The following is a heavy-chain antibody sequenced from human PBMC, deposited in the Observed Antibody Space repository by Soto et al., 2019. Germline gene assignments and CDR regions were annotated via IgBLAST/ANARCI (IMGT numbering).Heavy chain of an antibody. CDR1: GFSLSTSGVG. D-gene: IGHD3-16*02. J-gene: IGHJ4*02. CDR2: IYWDDDK. V-gene: IGHV2-5*02. Sequence: QVTLNESGPTLVKPTQTLTLTCTLSGFSLSTSGVGVGWIRQPPGTALEWLALIYWDDDKRYSPSLKSRVTNKKETTKNQVTLTMTNMAPVDTAPYYCTLSPIVGTILRFDFWGQGTLVTVSS. CDR3: TLSPIVGTILRFDF.